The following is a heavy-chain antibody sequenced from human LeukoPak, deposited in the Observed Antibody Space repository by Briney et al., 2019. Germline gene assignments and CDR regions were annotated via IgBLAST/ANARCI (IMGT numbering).Heavy chain of an antibody. CDR2: IYSGGST. CDR3: ARGGDIITMVRGVNYWYFDL. V-gene: IGHV3/OR16-10*01. CDR1: GFTFSSYA. Sequence: SGGSLRLPCAASGFTFSSYAMHWVRQAPGKGLEWVSVIYSGGSTYYADSVKGRFTISRENAKNSLYLQMNSLRAGDTAVYYCARGGDIITMVRGVNYWYFDLWGRGTLVTVSS. D-gene: IGHD3-10*01. J-gene: IGHJ2*01.